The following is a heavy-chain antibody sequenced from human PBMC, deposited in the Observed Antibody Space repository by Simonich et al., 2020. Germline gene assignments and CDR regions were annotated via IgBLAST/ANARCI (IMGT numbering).Heavy chain of an antibody. V-gene: IGHV1-8*03. Sequence: QVQLVQSGAEVKKPGASVKVSCKASGDTFTSYDINWVRQATGQGIEWMGLMKPNSGNTGYSQKFQGRVTITRNTSISTAYMELSSLRSEDTAVYYCARGRGGMSRGYVDYWGQGTLVTVSS. CDR2: MKPNSGNT. D-gene: IGHD2-15*01. CDR1: GDTFTSYD. CDR3: ARGRGGMSRGYVDY. J-gene: IGHJ4*02.